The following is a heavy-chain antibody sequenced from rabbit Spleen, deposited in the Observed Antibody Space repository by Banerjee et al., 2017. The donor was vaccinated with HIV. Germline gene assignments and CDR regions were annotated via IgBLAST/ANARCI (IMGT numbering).Heavy chain of an antibody. CDR1: GFSFSNKAV. V-gene: IGHV1S45*01. CDR2: INTATGKG. D-gene: IGHD1-1*01. Sequence: QEQLVESGGGLVKPTGSLKLSCTASGFSFSNKAVMCWVRQAPGKGLEWIACINTATGKGVYPAWAKGRFTLSRTSSAPVTLQMASLTAADTATYFCARDLTSVIGWNFNLWGQGTLVTV. J-gene: IGHJ4*01. CDR3: ARDLTSVIGWNFNL.